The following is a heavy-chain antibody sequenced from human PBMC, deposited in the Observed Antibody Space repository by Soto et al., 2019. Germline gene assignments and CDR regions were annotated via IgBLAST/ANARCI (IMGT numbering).Heavy chain of an antibody. Sequence: SEPLSLTCAVYGGSFSGYHSSWIRQPPGKGLEWIGEINHRCSTNYNPSLKSRVTISVDTSKNQFSLKLSSVTAADPAVSYCAKGGSGFPGLLDYWGQETLVTVSS. V-gene: IGHV4-34*01. CDR2: INHRCST. CDR3: AKGGSGFPGLLDY. CDR1: GGSFSGYH. D-gene: IGHD3-10*01. J-gene: IGHJ4*02.